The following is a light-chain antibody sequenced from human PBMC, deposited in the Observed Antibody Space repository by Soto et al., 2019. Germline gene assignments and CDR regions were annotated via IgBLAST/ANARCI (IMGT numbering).Light chain of an antibody. CDR3: QQYSNWPPRYT. CDR2: GAS. Sequence: EIVMTQSPATLSVSPGERVTLSCRASQTVSSNLAWYQQKAGQAPRLLIFGASTRATGIPARFSGSGSGTEFTLTISSLQSEDFALYYCQQYSNWPPRYTFGQGTKLEIK. CDR1: QTVSSN. J-gene: IGKJ2*01. V-gene: IGKV3-15*01.